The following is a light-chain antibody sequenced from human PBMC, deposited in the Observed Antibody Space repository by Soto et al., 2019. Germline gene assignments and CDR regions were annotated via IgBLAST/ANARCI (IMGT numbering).Light chain of an antibody. Sequence: EIVLTQSPVTLSLSPGERATLSCRASQSVSRNYLVWYQQKPGQAPRLLIYGASGRATGIPDRFSGSGSGTDFTLTISSLEPEDFAVYYCQQCYNWPQWTFGQGTKVDIK. V-gene: IGKV3D-20*02. CDR2: GAS. CDR1: QSVSRNY. J-gene: IGKJ1*01. CDR3: QQCYNWPQWT.